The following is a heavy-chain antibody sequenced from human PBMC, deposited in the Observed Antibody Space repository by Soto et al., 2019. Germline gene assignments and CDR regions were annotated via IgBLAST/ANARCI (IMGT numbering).Heavy chain of an antibody. Sequence: ASVKVSCKASGGTFSSYAISWVRQAPGQGLEWMGWINPNSGGTNYAQKFQGWVTMTRDTSISTAYMELSRLRSDDTAVYYCARTLYSGYDYGGRYFDYWGQVALVTVS. J-gene: IGHJ4*02. V-gene: IGHV1-2*04. CDR1: GGTFSSYA. CDR3: ARTLYSGYDYGGRYFDY. CDR2: INPNSGGT. D-gene: IGHD5-12*01.